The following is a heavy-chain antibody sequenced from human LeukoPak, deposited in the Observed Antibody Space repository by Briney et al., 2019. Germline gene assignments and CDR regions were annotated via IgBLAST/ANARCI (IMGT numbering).Heavy chain of an antibody. D-gene: IGHD2-15*01. CDR3: ARVREYCSGGSCRRHWFDP. Sequence: ASVKVSCKASGYTFTGYYMHWVRQAPGQGLEWMGRINPNTGGTNYAQKFQGRVTMTRDTSISTAYMELSRLRSDDTAVYYCARVREYCSGGSCRRHWFDPWGQGTLVTVSS. CDR1: GYTFTGYY. CDR2: INPNTGGT. V-gene: IGHV1-2*06. J-gene: IGHJ5*02.